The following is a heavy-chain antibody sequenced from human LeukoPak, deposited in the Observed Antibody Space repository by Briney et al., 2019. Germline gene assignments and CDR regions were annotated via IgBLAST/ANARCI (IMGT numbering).Heavy chain of an antibody. D-gene: IGHD1-1*01. CDR2: IGTDERTT. J-gene: IGHJ4*02. CDR3: VRDGTGTTPFDS. CDR1: GFTFSTYW. V-gene: IGHV3-74*01. Sequence: GGSLRLSCAASGFTFSTYWMHWVRQAPGKGLVWVSLIGTDERTTIYADSVKGRFTISRDNAKNTLYLQMDSLRAEDTALYYCVRDGTGTTPFDSWGQGTLVTVSS.